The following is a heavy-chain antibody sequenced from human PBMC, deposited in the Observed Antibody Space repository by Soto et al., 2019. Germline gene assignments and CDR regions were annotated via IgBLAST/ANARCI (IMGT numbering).Heavy chain of an antibody. V-gene: IGHV1-18*01. Sequence: QVQLVQSGADVKKPGASVKVSCKASGYTFTSFGINWVRQAPGQGLEWMGWISGYNGNTNYAQNLQDRVTMTRDTSTSTAYMELRSLRSDDTAVYYCARPADFYYYAMDVWCQGTTVTVSS. CDR3: ARPADFYYYAMDV. CDR1: GYTFTSFG. CDR2: ISGYNGNT. J-gene: IGHJ6*02.